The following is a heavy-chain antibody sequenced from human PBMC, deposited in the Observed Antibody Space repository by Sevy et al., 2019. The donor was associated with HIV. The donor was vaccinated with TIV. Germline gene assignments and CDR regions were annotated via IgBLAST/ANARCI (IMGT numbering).Heavy chain of an antibody. J-gene: IGHJ4*02. CDR1: GGTFSNYA. CDR3: ARDSLYATNWAFDY. V-gene: IGHV1-69*13. Sequence: ASVKVSYKASGGTFSNYAISWVRQAPGQGLEWMGGIIPMFDTPNYAQMFQGRVTITADESTSTAYMELSSLRSEDTAVYYCARDSLYATNWAFDYWGQGTLVTVSS. CDR2: IIPMFDTP. D-gene: IGHD1-1*01.